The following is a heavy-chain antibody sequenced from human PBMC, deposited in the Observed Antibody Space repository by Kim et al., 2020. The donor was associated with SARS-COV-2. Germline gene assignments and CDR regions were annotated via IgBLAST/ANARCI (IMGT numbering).Heavy chain of an antibody. CDR3: ARAPGVH. V-gene: IGHV3-53*01. CDR2: GGRT. J-gene: IGHJ1*01. Sequence: GGRTYYADSVTGRFTITRDNPKNTLYLQMNSLRAEDTAVYYCARAPGVHWGQGTLVTVSS. D-gene: IGHD2-8*01.